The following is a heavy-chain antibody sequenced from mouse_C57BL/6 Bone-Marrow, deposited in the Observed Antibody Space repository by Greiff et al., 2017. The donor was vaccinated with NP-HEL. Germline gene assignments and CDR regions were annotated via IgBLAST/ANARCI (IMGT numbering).Heavy chain of an antibody. CDR3: TRAGVITTVVDY. Sequence: EVKLVESGEGLVKPGGSLKLSCAASGFTFSSYAMSWVRQTPEKRLEWVAYISSGGDYIYYADTVKGRFTISRDNARNTLYLQMSSLKSEDTAMYYCTRAGVITTVVDYWGQGTTLTVSS. D-gene: IGHD1-1*01. CDR1: GFTFSSYA. J-gene: IGHJ2*01. V-gene: IGHV5-9-1*02. CDR2: ISSGGDYI.